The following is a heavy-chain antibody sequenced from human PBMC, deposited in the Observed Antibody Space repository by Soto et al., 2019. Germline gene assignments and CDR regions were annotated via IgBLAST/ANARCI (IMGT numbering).Heavy chain of an antibody. J-gene: IGHJ4*02. CDR3: ASPYYYDSSTYS. CDR2: IFYSGST. Sequence: PSETLSLTCSVSGGSISSSGYFWGWIRQPPGKGLEWIGSIFYSGSTYYNPSLKSRVTISVDTSKNQFSLKLSSVTAADTAVYFCASPYYYDSSTYSWGQGTLVTVSS. D-gene: IGHD3-22*01. V-gene: IGHV4-39*01. CDR1: GGSISSSGYF.